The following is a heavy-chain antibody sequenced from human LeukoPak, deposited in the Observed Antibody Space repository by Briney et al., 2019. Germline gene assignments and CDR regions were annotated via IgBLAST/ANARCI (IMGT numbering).Heavy chain of an antibody. Sequence: QTGGSLRLSCAASGFTFTSHAVSWVRQAPGKGLKWVSALSGSADSTYYADSVKGRFIISRDNSNNTVYLQMNSLRAEDAAVYYCARGDQEFDYWGQGTRVTVSS. CDR1: GFTFTSHA. J-gene: IGHJ4*02. V-gene: IGHV3-23*01. CDR2: LSGSADST. CDR3: ARGDQEFDY.